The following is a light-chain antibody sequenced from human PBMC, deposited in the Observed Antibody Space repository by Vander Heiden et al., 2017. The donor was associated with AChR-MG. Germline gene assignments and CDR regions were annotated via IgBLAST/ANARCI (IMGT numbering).Light chain of an antibody. CDR3: CSYAGSLGV. Sequence: QSALTQPRSVSGSPGQSVTIPCTGASSDVGGYNYDSWYQQHPGKAPKLMIYDVSKRPSGVPDRFSGSKSGNTASLTISGLQAEDEADYYCCSYAGSLGVFGGGTKLTVL. J-gene: IGLJ3*02. CDR1: SSDVGGYNY. V-gene: IGLV2-11*01. CDR2: DVS.